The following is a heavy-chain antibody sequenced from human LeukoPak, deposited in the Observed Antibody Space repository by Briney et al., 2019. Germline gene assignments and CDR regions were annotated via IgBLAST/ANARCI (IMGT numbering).Heavy chain of an antibody. CDR2: IYTSGST. D-gene: IGHD4-17*01. V-gene: IGHV4-61*02. Sequence: SQTLSLTCTVSGGSISSGSYYWSWIRQPAGKGLEWIGRIYTSGSTNYNPSLKSRVTISVDTSKNQFSLKLSSVTSADPAVYYCGTQPPYYGANWFDPWGQGTLVTVSS. CDR3: GTQPPYYGANWFDP. CDR1: GGSISSGSYY. J-gene: IGHJ5*02.